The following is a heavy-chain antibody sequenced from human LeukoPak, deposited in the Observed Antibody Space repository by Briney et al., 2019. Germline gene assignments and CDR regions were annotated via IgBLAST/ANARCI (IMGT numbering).Heavy chain of an antibody. CDR3: ARDTYYYDSSGYVYFDY. J-gene: IGHJ4*02. CDR2: IYYSGST. V-gene: IGHV4-39*07. CDR1: GGSISSSSYY. D-gene: IGHD3-22*01. Sequence: SETLSLTCTVSGGSISSSSYYWGWIRQPPGKGLEWIGSIYYSGSTYYNPSLKSRVTMSVDTPKNQFSLKLSSVTAADTAVYYCARDTYYYDSSGYVYFDYWGQGTLVTVSS.